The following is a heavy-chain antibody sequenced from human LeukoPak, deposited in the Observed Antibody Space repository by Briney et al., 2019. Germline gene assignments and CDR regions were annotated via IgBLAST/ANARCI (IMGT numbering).Heavy chain of an antibody. J-gene: IGHJ4*02. CDR2: ISAYNGNT. CDR3: AREEYYYDSSGYLVGLGGDY. V-gene: IGHV1-18*01. D-gene: IGHD3-22*01. CDR1: GYTFTSYG. Sequence: ASVKVSCKASGYTFTSYGISWVRQAPGQGLEWMGWISAYNGNTNYAQKLQGRVTMTTDTSTSTAYMELRSLRSDDTTVYYCAREEYYYDSSGYLVGLGGDYWGQGTLVTVSS.